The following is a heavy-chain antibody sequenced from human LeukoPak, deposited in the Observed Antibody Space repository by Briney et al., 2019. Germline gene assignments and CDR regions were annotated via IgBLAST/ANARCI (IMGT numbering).Heavy chain of an antibody. Sequence: GGSLRLSCAASGFTVSSNYMSWVRQAPGKGLEWVSYISSSSTIYYADSVKGRFTISRDNAKNSLYLQMNSLRAEDTAVYYCARQGREVRGVILGLYYGMDVWGQGTTVTVSS. J-gene: IGHJ6*02. CDR3: ARQGREVRGVILGLYYGMDV. CDR2: ISSSSTI. CDR1: GFTVSSNY. V-gene: IGHV3-69-1*01. D-gene: IGHD3-10*01.